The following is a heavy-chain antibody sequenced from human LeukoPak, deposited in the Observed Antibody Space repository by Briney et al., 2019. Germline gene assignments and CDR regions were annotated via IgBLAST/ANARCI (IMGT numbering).Heavy chain of an antibody. Sequence: PGGSLRLSCAASGFTFSTYSMNWVRQAPGKGLVWVSRINSDGSYTNYADSVKGRFTISRDNAKNTLYLQMNSLRAEDTAVYYCARAPRGGSSDYWGQGTLVTVSS. CDR1: GFTFSTYS. V-gene: IGHV3-74*01. CDR2: INSDGSYT. CDR3: ARAPRGGSSDY. D-gene: IGHD1-26*01. J-gene: IGHJ4*02.